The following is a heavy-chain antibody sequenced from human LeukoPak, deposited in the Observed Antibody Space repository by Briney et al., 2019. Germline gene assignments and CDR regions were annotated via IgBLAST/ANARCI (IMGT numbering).Heavy chain of an antibody. CDR2: INPNSGGT. V-gene: IGHV1-2*02. CDR1: GYTFTGYY. J-gene: IGHJ4*02. D-gene: IGHD6-19*01. Sequence: ALVKVSCKASGYTFTGYYMHWVRQAPGQGLEWMGWINPNSGGTNYAQKFQGRVTMTRNTSISTAYMELSSLRSEDTAVYYCARGLRIAVAGPEFDYWGQGTLVTVSS. CDR3: ARGLRIAVAGPEFDY.